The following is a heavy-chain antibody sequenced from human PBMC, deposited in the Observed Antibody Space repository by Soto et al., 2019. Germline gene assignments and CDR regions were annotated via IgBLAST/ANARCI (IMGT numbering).Heavy chain of an antibody. D-gene: IGHD3-16*02. CDR1: GGSISSSSYY. V-gene: IGHV4-39*01. CDR3: ARHDYDYIWGSYRLNAGYFQH. Sequence: SETLSLTCTVSGGSISSSSYYWGWIRQPPGKGLEWIGSIYYSGSTYYNPSLKSRVTISVDTSKNQFSLKLSSVTAADTAVYYCARHDYDYIWGSYRLNAGYFQHWGQGTLVTVSS. CDR2: IYYSGST. J-gene: IGHJ1*01.